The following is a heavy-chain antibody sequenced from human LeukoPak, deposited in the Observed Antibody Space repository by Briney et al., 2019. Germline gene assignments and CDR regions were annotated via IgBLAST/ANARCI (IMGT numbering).Heavy chain of an antibody. V-gene: IGHV4-4*02. J-gene: IGHJ4*02. CDR2: IHRAGRT. CDR3: GKTDIYFNPIDY. Sequence: SGTLSLTCAVSGVSISSSEWWISVRQPPGQGLEWIGEIHRAGRTRYNPSLKSRVTISMDYSKNQFSLKLTSVTAADTAIYYCGKTDIYFNPIDYWGPGSLVTVSS. D-gene: IGHD3-9*01. CDR1: GVSISSSEW.